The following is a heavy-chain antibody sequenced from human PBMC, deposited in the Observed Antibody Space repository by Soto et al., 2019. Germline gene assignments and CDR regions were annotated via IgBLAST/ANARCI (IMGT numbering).Heavy chain of an antibody. Sequence: GGSLRLSXAASGFTFSNYAMTWVRQAPGKGLEWVSALSAGADSTYYADSVKGRFTISRDNSKNTLYLQMNSLRVADTAVYYCAKDHRYASGWHTPYYFDSWGQGTLVTVSS. V-gene: IGHV3-23*01. J-gene: IGHJ4*02. D-gene: IGHD6-19*01. CDR1: GFTFSNYA. CDR2: LSAGADST. CDR3: AKDHRYASGWHTPYYFDS.